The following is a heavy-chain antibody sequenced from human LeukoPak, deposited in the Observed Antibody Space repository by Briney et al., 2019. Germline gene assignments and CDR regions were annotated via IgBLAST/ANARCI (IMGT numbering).Heavy chain of an antibody. V-gene: IGHV3-48*03. Sequence: NPGGSLRLSCAASGFTFSSYEMNWVRQAPGKGLEWVSYISSSGSTIYYADAVKGRFTISRDNAKNSLYLQMNSLRAEDTAVYYCSTPPRFSYYYYYMDVWGKGTTVTVSS. CDR2: ISSSGSTI. CDR3: STPPRFSYYYYYMDV. D-gene: IGHD3-10*01. J-gene: IGHJ6*03. CDR1: GFTFSSYE.